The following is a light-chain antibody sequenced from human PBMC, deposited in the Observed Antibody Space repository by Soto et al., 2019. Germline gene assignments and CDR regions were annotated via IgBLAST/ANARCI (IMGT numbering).Light chain of an antibody. J-gene: IGLJ1*01. CDR3: SSYTRSSPYV. Sequence: QSALPQPASVSGSPGQSITISCTGTSSDVGAYNSVSWYQQHPGKAPKLMIYDVSNRPSGFSDRFSVSKSGNTASLTISGLQAEDEADYYCSSYTRSSPYVFGTGTQLTVL. V-gene: IGLV2-14*01. CDR1: SSDVGAYNS. CDR2: DVS.